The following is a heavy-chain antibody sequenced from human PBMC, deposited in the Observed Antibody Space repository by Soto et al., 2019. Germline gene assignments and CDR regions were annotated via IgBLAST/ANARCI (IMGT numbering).Heavy chain of an antibody. Sequence: SETLSLTCTVSGGCMRIGVYYGRWIRQHPGKGLEWIGYIYYSGSTYYNPSLKSRVTISVDTSKNQFSLKLSSVTAADTAVYYCAREKEGYCTNGVCYSPYYYYYMDVWGKGTTVTVSS. V-gene: IGHV4-31*03. D-gene: IGHD2-8*01. CDR2: IYYSGST. CDR3: AREKEGYCTNGVCYSPYYYYYMDV. CDR1: GGCMRIGVYY. J-gene: IGHJ6*03.